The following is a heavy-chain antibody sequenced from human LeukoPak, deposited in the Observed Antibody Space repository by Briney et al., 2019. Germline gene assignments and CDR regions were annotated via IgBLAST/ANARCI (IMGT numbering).Heavy chain of an antibody. Sequence: GGSLRLSCAASGFTFSSYAMHWVRQAPGKGLEWVAVISYDGSNKYYADSVKGRFTISRDNSKNTLYLQMNSLRAEDTAVYYCARGGRIAAAGLDYWGQGTLVTASS. J-gene: IGHJ4*02. CDR1: GFTFSSYA. CDR2: ISYDGSNK. CDR3: ARGGRIAAAGLDY. D-gene: IGHD6-13*01. V-gene: IGHV3-30*04.